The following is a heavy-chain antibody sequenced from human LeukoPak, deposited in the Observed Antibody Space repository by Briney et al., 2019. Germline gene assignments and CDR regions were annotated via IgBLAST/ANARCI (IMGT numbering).Heavy chain of an antibody. CDR2: ISAYNGNT. V-gene: IGHV1-18*01. CDR1: GYTFTSYG. J-gene: IGHJ6*02. D-gene: IGHD2-2*01. CDR3: ARVPAATPPYYYYYGMDV. Sequence: ASVKVSCKASGYTFTSYGISWVRQAPGQGLEWMEWISAYNGNTNYAQKLQGRVTMTTDTSTSTAYMELRSLRSDDTAVYYCARVPAATPPYYYYYGMDVWGQGTTVTVSS.